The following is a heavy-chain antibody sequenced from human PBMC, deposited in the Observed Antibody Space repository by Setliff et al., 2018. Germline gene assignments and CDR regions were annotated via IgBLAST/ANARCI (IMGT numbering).Heavy chain of an antibody. CDR1: DFTFSSYA. D-gene: IGHD3-9*01. Sequence: GGSLRLSCAAFDFTFSSYALHWVRQAPGKGLEWVTLISYEGIDKYYADSVKGRFTVSRDNSKNTLYLQMNSLRAEDTAFYYCARGRHHDTLSGYIDFLGQGTLVTAPQ. J-gene: IGHJ4*02. CDR3: ARGRHHDTLSGYIDF. V-gene: IGHV3-30*19. CDR2: ISYEGIDK.